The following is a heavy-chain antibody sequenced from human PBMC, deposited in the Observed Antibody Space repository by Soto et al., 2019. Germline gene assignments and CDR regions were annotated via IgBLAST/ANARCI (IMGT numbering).Heavy chain of an antibody. Sequence: QVQLVESGGGVVQPGRSLRLSCAASGFTFSSYAMHWVRQAPGKGLEWGAVISYDGSNKYYADSVKGRFTISRDNSKNTLYVQMNTLRAEDTAVYYSARDPPQSYYFDYWGQGTLVTVSS. J-gene: IGHJ4*02. V-gene: IGHV3-30-3*01. CDR1: GFTFSSYA. CDR2: ISYDGSNK. CDR3: ARDPPQSYYFDY. D-gene: IGHD3-16*02.